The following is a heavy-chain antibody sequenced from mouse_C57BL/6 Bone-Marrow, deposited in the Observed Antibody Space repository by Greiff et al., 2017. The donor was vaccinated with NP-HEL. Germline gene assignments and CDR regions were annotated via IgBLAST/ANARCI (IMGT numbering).Heavy chain of an antibody. V-gene: IGHV5-4*03. CDR2: ISDGGSYT. CDR3: ARKENYYSNAFAY. D-gene: IGHD2-5*01. CDR1: GFTFSSYA. Sequence: EVKLVESGGGLVKPGGSLKLSCAASGFTFSSYAMSWVRQTPEKRLEWVATISDGGSYTYYPDNVKGRFTISRDNAKNNLYLQMSHLKSEDTAMYDCARKENYYSNAFAYWGQGTLVTVSA. J-gene: IGHJ3*01.